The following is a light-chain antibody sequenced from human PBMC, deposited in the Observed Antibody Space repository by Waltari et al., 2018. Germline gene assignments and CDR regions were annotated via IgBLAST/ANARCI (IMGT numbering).Light chain of an antibody. Sequence: DIKMTQSPSSLSASVGDRVTITCRAGQPISTYLNWYQQKLGQAPKLLIYAAASLQSGVPSRFSGSGSGTDFTLTISSLQPEDFATYYCQQSYSIPLTFGGGTKVEIK. J-gene: IGKJ4*01. V-gene: IGKV1-39*01. CDR2: AAA. CDR1: QPISTY. CDR3: QQSYSIPLT.